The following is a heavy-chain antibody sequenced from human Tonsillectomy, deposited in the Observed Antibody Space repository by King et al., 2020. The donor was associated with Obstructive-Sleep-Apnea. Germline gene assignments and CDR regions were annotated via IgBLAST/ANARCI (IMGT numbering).Heavy chain of an antibody. J-gene: IGHJ4*02. CDR2: INPSGGST. V-gene: IGHV1-46*01. Sequence: QLVQSGAEVKKPGASVKVSCKASGYTFTTYSIYWVRLAPRQGLEWMGTINPSGGSTSYAQKFQDRVTMTRDTSTSTIYMELSSLRSEDTAVYYCAGGSGELRLWGQGTLVTVSS. CDR3: AGGSGELRL. D-gene: IGHD1-26*01. CDR1: GYTFTTYS.